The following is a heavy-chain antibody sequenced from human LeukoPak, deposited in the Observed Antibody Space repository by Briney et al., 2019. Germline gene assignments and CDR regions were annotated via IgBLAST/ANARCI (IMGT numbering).Heavy chain of an antibody. CDR3: ARLAYGSGSYYKIDY. CDR2: INHSGST. Sequence: PSETLSLTCTVSGGSISSSSYYWGWIRQPPGKGLEWIGEINHSGSTNYNPSLKSRVTISVDTSKNQFSLKLSSVTAADTAVYYCARLAYGSGSYYKIDYWGQGTLVTVSS. D-gene: IGHD3-10*01. J-gene: IGHJ4*02. V-gene: IGHV4-39*07. CDR1: GGSISSSSYY.